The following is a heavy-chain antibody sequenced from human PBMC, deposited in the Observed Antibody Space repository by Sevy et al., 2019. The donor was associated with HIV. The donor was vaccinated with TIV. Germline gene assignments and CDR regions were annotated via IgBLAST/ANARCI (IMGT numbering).Heavy chain of an antibody. CDR3: ARESYFYDSTTFPENDY. J-gene: IGHJ4*02. Sequence: GGSLRLSCVASGFSFSLYAMSWVRQAPGKGLEWISYISHSTNTRLYAASVTGRFSISRDNARNSLYLQMNSLRAEDTAVYYCARESYFYDSTTFPENDYWGRGTLVTVSS. V-gene: IGHV3-48*01. CDR2: ISHSTNTR. CDR1: GFSFSLYA. D-gene: IGHD3-22*01.